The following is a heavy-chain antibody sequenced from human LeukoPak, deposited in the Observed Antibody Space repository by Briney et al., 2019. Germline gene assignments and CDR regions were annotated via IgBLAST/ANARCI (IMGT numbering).Heavy chain of an antibody. CDR3: ARDRSVAGGFFDY. J-gene: IGHJ4*02. CDR1: GGSISSYY. Sequence: SETLSLTCTVSGGSISSYYWSWIRQPPGKGLEWIGYIYYSGSTNYNPSLKGRVTISVDTSKNQFSLKLSSVTAADTAVYYCARDRSVAGGFFDYWGQGTLVTVSS. D-gene: IGHD6-19*01. V-gene: IGHV4-59*01. CDR2: IYYSGST.